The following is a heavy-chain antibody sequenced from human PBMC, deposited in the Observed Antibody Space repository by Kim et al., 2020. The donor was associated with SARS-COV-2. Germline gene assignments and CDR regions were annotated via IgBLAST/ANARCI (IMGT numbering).Heavy chain of an antibody. J-gene: IGHJ4*02. D-gene: IGHD6-19*01. Sequence: GGSLRLSCAASGFTFSSYEMNWVRQAPGKGLEWVSYISSSGSTIYYADSVKGRFTISRDNAKNSLYLQMNSLRAEDTAVYYCARGPRIAVAGTGVDYWGQGTLVTVSS. CDR2: ISSSGSTI. V-gene: IGHV3-48*03. CDR1: GFTFSSYE. CDR3: ARGPRIAVAGTGVDY.